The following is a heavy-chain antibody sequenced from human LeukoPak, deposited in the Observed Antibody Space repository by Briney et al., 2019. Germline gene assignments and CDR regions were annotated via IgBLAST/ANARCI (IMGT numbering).Heavy chain of an antibody. V-gene: IGHV3-74*01. J-gene: IGHJ4*02. CDR3: ARGAEYYYDSSGYFPFDY. CDR1: GFTFSSHW. Sequence: GGSLRLSCAASGFTFSSHWMHWVRQAPGKGLVWVSRINSDGSSISYADSVKGRFTISRDNAKNTLYLQMNSLRAEDTAVYYCARGAEYYYDSSGYFPFDYWGQGTLVTVSS. D-gene: IGHD3-22*01. CDR2: INSDGSSI.